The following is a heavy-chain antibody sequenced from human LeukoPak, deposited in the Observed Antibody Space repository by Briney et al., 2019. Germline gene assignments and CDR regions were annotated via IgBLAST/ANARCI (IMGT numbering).Heavy chain of an antibody. Sequence: ASVKVSCKASGYTFTGYYMHWVRQAPGQGLEWMGWINPNSGGTNYAQKFQGRVTMTRDTPISTAYMELSRLRSDDTAVYYCARDRRVYYDSSGYSWWSFDYWGQGTLVTLSS. CDR3: ARDRRVYYDSSGYSWWSFDY. D-gene: IGHD3-22*01. V-gene: IGHV1-2*02. CDR2: INPNSGGT. CDR1: GYTFTGYY. J-gene: IGHJ4*02.